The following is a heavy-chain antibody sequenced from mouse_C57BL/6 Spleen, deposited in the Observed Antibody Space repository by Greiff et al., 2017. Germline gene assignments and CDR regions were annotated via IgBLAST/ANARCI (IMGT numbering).Heavy chain of an antibody. V-gene: IGHV2-9-1*01. CDR2: IWTGGGT. CDR3: ARNFGYDKYYFDY. J-gene: IGHJ2*01. CDR1: GFSLTSYA. D-gene: IGHD2-10*02. Sequence: VMLVASGPGLVAPSQSLSITCTVSGFSLTSYAISWVRQPPGKGLEWLGVIWTGGGTNYNSALKSRLSISKDNSKSQVFLKMNSLQTDDTARYYCARNFGYDKYYFDYWGQGTTLTVSS.